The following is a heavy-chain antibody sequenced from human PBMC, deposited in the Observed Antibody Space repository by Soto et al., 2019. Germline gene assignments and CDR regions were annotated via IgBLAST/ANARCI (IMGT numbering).Heavy chain of an antibody. Sequence: PGGSLRLSCAASGITFSSYAITWVRQAPGKGLEWVSSISGGGEFTSYADSVKGRFTISRDNSKSTVYLQMDSLRAEDTALYYCAKDLVGIVYFDIIAYWGQGALVTVSS. CDR2: ISGGGEFT. J-gene: IGHJ4*02. V-gene: IGHV3-23*01. CDR1: GITFSSYA. CDR3: AKDLVGIVYFDIIAY. D-gene: IGHD3-22*01.